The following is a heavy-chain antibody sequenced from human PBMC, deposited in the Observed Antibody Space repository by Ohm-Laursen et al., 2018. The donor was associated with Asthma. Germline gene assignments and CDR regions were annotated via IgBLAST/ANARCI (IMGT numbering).Heavy chain of an antibody. Sequence: SLRLSCAASGFTFSSYWMSWVRQAPGKGLEWVSAISGSGGSTYYADSVKGRFTISRDNSKNTLYLQMNSLRAEDTAVYYCAKDLYGDYVNWFDPWGQGTLVTVSS. CDR2: ISGSGGST. V-gene: IGHV3-23*01. J-gene: IGHJ5*02. CDR3: AKDLYGDYVNWFDP. D-gene: IGHD4-17*01. CDR1: GFTFSSYW.